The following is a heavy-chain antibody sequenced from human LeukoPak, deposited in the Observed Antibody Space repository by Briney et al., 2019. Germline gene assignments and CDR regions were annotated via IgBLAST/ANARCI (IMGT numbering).Heavy chain of an antibody. J-gene: IGHJ4*02. CDR2: ISGGGGST. D-gene: IGHD4-17*01. CDR3: AKGYGDYVNYFDY. CDR1: GFTFSSYA. V-gene: IGHV3-23*01. Sequence: GGSLRLSCAASGFTFSSYAMSWVRQAPGKGLEWVSVISGGGGSTYYADSVKGRFTISRDNSKNTLYLQMNSLRAEDTAVYYCAKGYGDYVNYFDYWGQGTLVTVSS.